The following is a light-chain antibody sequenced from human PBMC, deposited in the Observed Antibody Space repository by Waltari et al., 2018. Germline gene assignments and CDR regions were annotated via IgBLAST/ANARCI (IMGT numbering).Light chain of an antibody. CDR3: CSYADNYSWV. V-gene: IGLV2-11*01. Sequence: QSALTQPRSVSGSPGQSVTISCTGTSSDVGGYNYVSWYQQHPGKAPKLMIYDVTKRPSGGPDRFSGSKSGNTASLTISGLQAEDEADYYCCSYADNYSWVFGGGTKLTVL. J-gene: IGLJ3*02. CDR1: SSDVGGYNY. CDR2: DVT.